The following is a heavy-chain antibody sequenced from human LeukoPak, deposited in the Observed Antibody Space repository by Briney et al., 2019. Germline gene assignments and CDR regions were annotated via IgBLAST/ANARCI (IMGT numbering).Heavy chain of an antibody. Sequence: KVGESLKISCKGSGYSFTSYWIGWVRQMPGKGLEWMGIIYPGDSDTRYSPSFQGQVTISADKSISTAYLQWSSLKASDTAMYYCARRVLDGYSYGYFGYWGQGTLVTVSS. J-gene: IGHJ4*02. CDR1: GYSFTSYW. V-gene: IGHV5-51*01. CDR2: IYPGDSDT. D-gene: IGHD5-18*01. CDR3: ARRVLDGYSYGYFGY.